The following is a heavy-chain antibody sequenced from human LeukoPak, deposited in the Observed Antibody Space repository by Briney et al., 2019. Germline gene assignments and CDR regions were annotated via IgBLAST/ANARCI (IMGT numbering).Heavy chain of an antibody. D-gene: IGHD1/OR15-1a*01. J-gene: IGHJ4*02. V-gene: IGHV4-61*02. CDR1: GGSISSGSYY. CDR3: ARGTNGDYVDY. Sequence: PSETLSLTCTVSGGSISSGSYYWSWIRQPAGKGLEWIGRIYTSGSINYNPSLKSRVTISVDTSKDQFSLKLSSVTAADTAVYYCARGTNGDYVDYWGQGTLVTVSS. CDR2: IYTSGSI.